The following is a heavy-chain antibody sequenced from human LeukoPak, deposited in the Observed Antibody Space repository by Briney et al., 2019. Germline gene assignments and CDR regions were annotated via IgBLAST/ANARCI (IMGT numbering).Heavy chain of an antibody. V-gene: IGHV1-18*01. J-gene: IGHJ6*03. CDR3: ARAGGSGWYPLWGYYYYYMDV. Sequence: ASVKVSCKASGYTFTSYGISWMRQAPGQGLEWMGWISAYNGNTNYAQKLQGRVTMTTDTSTSTAYMELRSLRSGDTAVYYCARAGGSGWYPLWGYYYYYMDVWGKGTTVTVSS. CDR2: ISAYNGNT. CDR1: GYTFTSYG. D-gene: IGHD6-19*01.